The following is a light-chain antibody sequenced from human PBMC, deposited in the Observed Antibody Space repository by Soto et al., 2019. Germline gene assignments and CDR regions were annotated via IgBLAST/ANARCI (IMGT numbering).Light chain of an antibody. Sequence: DVQMTQSPSTLSASVGDRVTVTCRASASISRWLAWYQQKPGKAPNLLVYDASILESGVPSRFSGSGSGIEFTLTISRLQPDDSATYYCQQDNSFPWTFGQGTKVEIK. CDR2: DAS. J-gene: IGKJ1*01. CDR1: ASISRW. CDR3: QQDNSFPWT. V-gene: IGKV1-5*01.